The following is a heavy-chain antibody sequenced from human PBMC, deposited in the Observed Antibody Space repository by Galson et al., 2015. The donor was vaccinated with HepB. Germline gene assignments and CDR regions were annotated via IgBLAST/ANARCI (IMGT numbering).Heavy chain of an antibody. D-gene: IGHD2-21*02. J-gene: IGHJ6*02. CDR1: GFTFGSSP. CDR3: AKGDWMDV. CDR2: ITPSADRT. Sequence: SLRLSCAGSGFTFGSSPMTWVRQAPGKGLDWVSAITPSADRTFYADSVRGRFTISRDNSRNTLYQQMNSLRAEDTAVYFCAKGDWMDVWGQGTTVTVSS. V-gene: IGHV3-23*01.